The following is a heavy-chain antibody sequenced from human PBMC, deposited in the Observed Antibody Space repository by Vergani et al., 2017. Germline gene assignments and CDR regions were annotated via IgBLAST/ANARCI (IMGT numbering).Heavy chain of an antibody. Sequence: QVQLVESGGGVVQPGRSLRLSCAASGFTFSSYAMHWVRQAPGKGLEWVAVISYDGSNKYYADSVKGRFTISRDNSKNTLYLQMNSLRAEDTALYYCARVPAARPPPAYYFDYWGQGTLVTVSS. CDR2: ISYDGSNK. CDR3: ARVPAARPPPAYYFDY. CDR1: GFTFSSYA. J-gene: IGHJ4*02. D-gene: IGHD6-6*01. V-gene: IGHV3-30-3*01.